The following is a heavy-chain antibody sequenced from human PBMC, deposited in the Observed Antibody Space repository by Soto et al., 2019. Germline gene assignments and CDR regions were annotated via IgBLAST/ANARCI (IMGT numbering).Heavy chain of an antibody. J-gene: IGHJ4*02. V-gene: IGHV3-33*01. Sequence: QVQLVESGGGVVQPGRSLRLSCAASGFTFSSYGMHWVRQAPGKGLEWVAVIWYDGSNKYYADSVKGRFTISRDNSKNALYLKMNSLRAEETAVYYCARESHSNYYNSSGYVGPHYFDYWGQGTLVTVSS. CDR1: GFTFSSYG. D-gene: IGHD3-22*01. CDR3: ARESHSNYYNSSGYVGPHYFDY. CDR2: IWYDGSNK.